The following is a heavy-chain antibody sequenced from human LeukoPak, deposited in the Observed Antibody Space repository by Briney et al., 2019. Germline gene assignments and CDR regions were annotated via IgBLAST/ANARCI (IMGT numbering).Heavy chain of an antibody. J-gene: IGHJ4*02. CDR3: ANLGRYYDSTGGLDY. V-gene: IGHV4-39*07. D-gene: IGHD3-22*01. CDR2: ISYTGRT. CDR1: GGSVSSSSYY. Sequence: SETLSLTCTVSGGSVSSSSYYWGWIRQPPGKGLEWIGSISYTGRTDYDPSLKSRLTISINTSKNQFSLKLNSLTAADTAVYYCANLGRYYDSTGGLDYWGQGTLVTVSS.